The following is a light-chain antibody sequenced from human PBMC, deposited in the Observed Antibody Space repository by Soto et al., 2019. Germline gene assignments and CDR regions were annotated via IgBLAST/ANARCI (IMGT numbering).Light chain of an antibody. CDR3: SSYTSGSTWV. V-gene: IGLV2-14*01. CDR1: SSDVGGYND. CDR2: EVS. Sequence: QSALTQPASVSGSPGQSITISCTGTSSDVGGYNDVSWYQQHPGKAPKLMIYEVSNRPSGVPNRFSDSKSGNTASLTISGLQAEDEADYYCSSYTSGSTWVFGGGTKVTVL. J-gene: IGLJ3*02.